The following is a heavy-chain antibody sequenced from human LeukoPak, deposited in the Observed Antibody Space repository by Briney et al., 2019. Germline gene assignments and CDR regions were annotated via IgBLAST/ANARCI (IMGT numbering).Heavy chain of an antibody. CDR3: ASNYYDSSGLVR. D-gene: IGHD3-22*01. J-gene: IGHJ4*02. V-gene: IGHV4-59*01. CDR1: GGSISSYY. CDR2: IYYSGST. Sequence: SETLSLTCTVSGGSISSYYWSWIRQPPGKGLEWIGYIYYSGSTNYNPSLKSRVTISVDTSKNQFSLKLSSVTAADTAVYYCASNYYDSSGLVRWGQGTLVTVSS.